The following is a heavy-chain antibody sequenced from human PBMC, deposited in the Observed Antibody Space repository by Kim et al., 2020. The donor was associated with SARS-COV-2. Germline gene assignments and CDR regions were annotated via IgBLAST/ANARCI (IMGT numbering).Heavy chain of an antibody. D-gene: IGHD3-3*01. Sequence: GGSLRLSCAASGFTFDDYAMHWVRQAPGKGLEWVSGISWNSGSIGYADSVKGRFTISRDNAKNSLYLQMNSLRAEDTALYYCAKGGGLRFLPQINNWFDPWGQGTLVTVSS. J-gene: IGHJ5*02. CDR3: AKGGGLRFLPQINNWFDP. CDR1: GFTFDDYA. V-gene: IGHV3-9*01. CDR2: ISWNSGSI.